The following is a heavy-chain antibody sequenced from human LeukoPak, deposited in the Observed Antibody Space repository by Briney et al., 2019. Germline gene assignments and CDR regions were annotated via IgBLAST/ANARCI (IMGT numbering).Heavy chain of an antibody. V-gene: IGHV3-21*01. CDR2: ISSSSSYI. J-gene: IGHJ4*02. D-gene: IGHD2-15*01. Sequence: GGSLRLSCAASGFTFSSYSMNLVRQAPGKGLEWVSSISSSSSYIYYADSVKGRFTISRDNAKNSLYLQMNSLRAEDTAVYYCARDPIVVVVAASSYYFDYWGQGTLVTVSS. CDR1: GFTFSSYS. CDR3: ARDPIVVVVAASSYYFDY.